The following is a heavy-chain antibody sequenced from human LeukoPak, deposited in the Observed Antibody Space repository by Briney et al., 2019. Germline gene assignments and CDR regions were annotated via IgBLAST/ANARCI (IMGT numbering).Heavy chain of an antibody. J-gene: IGHJ3*01. CDR1: GGSISSSSYY. CDR3: ERRTNGTHADAFDL. V-gene: IGHV4-39*01. D-gene: IGHD1-1*01. CDR2: IYYSGST. Sequence: SETLSLTCTVSGGSISSSSYYWGWIRQPPGKGLEWIGSIYYSGSTYYNPSLKSRVTISVDASKNQFSLTLSSVTAADTAVYYCERRTNGTHADAFDLWGQGTMVTASS.